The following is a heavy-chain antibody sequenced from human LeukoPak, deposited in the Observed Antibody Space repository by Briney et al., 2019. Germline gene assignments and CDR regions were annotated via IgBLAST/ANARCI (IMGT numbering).Heavy chain of an antibody. CDR1: GGSISSYY. D-gene: IGHD3-22*01. J-gene: IGHJ4*02. Sequence: SETLSLTCTVSGGSISSYYWSWIRQPPGKGLEWIGYIYYNGSTNYNPSLKSRVTISVDTSKNQFSLKLSSVTAADTAVYYCARGQRYYYDSSGPYYFDYWGQGTLVTVSS. V-gene: IGHV4-59*01. CDR3: ARGQRYYYDSSGPYYFDY. CDR2: IYYNGST.